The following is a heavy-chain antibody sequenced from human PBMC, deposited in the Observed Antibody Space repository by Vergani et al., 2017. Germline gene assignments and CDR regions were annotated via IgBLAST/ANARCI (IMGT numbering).Heavy chain of an antibody. J-gene: IGHJ3*02. CDR2: IIPILGIA. CDR1: GGTFSSYT. Sequence: QVQLVQSGAEVKKPGSSVKVSCKASGGTFSSYTISWVRQAPGQGLEWMGRIIPILGIANYAQKFQGRVTITADKSTSTAYMELSSLRSEDTAVYYCATGVGDERYYGDPDAFDIWGQGTMVTVSS. D-gene: IGHD4-17*01. V-gene: IGHV1-69*02. CDR3: ATGVGDERYYGDPDAFDI.